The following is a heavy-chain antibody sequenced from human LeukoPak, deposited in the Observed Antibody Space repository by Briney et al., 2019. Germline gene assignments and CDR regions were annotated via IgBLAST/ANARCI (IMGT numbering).Heavy chain of an antibody. V-gene: IGHV1-18*01. CDR2: ISAYNGNT. CDR1: GYTFTSYG. D-gene: IGHD3-22*01. Sequence: ASVKVSCKASGYTFTSYGISWVRQAPGQGLEWMAWISAYNGNTNYAQKVQGRVTMTTDTSTSTAYMELRSLRSDDTAVYYCARDPYYYDSSGTPLWYFDLWGRGTLVTVSS. J-gene: IGHJ2*01. CDR3: ARDPYYYDSSGTPLWYFDL.